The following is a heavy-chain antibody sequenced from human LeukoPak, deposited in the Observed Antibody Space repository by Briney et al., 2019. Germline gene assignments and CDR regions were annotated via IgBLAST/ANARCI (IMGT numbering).Heavy chain of an antibody. CDR2: ISYEGSNK. D-gene: IGHD6-19*01. Sequence: GRSLRLSCAASGFTFSSYAMHWVRQAPGKGLEWVAVISYEGSNKYYADSVKGRFTISRDNSKNTLYLQMNSLRAEDTAVYYCAREIAVAGIYYYYYMDVWGKGTTVTVSS. CDR1: GFTFSSYA. J-gene: IGHJ6*03. CDR3: AREIAVAGIYYYYYMDV. V-gene: IGHV3-30*01.